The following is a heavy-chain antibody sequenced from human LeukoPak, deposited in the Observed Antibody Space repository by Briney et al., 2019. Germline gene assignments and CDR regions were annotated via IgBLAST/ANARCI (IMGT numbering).Heavy chain of an antibody. J-gene: IGHJ4*02. CDR3: ARDYSGWYYFDY. D-gene: IGHD6-19*01. CDR2: VYYSGST. V-gene: IGHV4-59*01. Sequence: SETLSLTCTVSGDSISSYYWSWIRQPPGKGLEWIGYVYYSGSTKYNPSLKSRVTISVDTSKNQFSLNLSSVTAADTAVYYCARDYSGWYYFDYWGQGTQVTVSS. CDR1: GDSISSYY.